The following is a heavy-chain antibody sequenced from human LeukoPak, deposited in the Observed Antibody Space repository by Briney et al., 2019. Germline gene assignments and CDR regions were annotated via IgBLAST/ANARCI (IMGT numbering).Heavy chain of an antibody. J-gene: IGHJ5*02. V-gene: IGHV4-39*01. CDR3: ARLGLRRGVGVVVAARWFDP. D-gene: IGHD2-15*01. CDR2: IYYSGST. Sequence: SETLSLTCTVSGGSISSSSYYWGWIRQPPGKGLEWIGCIYYSGSTYYNPSLKSRVTISVDTSKNQFSLKLSSVTAADTAVYYCARLGLRRGVGVVVAARWFDPWGQGTLVTVSS. CDR1: GGSISSSSYY.